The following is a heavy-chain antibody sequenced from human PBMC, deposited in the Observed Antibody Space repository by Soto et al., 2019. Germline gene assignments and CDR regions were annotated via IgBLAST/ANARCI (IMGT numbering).Heavy chain of an antibody. CDR2: IKSKTDGGTK. V-gene: IGHV3-15*07. CDR1: GFTFSNDC. CDR3: SPDVRLTTVPFGY. Sequence: EVQLVESGGGLVKPGGSLRLSCAASGFTFSNDCMNWVRQAPGKGLEWVGRIKSKTDGGTKDYAAPGKVRFTISKDDSKSTLYLQMNSLKTEDTAVYYWSPDVRLTTVPFGYWGKGTLVTVSS. D-gene: IGHD4-17*01. J-gene: IGHJ4*02.